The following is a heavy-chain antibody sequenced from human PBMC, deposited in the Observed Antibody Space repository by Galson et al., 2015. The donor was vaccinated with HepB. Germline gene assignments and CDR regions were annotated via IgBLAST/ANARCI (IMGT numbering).Heavy chain of an antibody. Sequence: SLRLSCAASGFTFSNAWMSWVRQAPGKGLEWVGRIKSKTDGGTTDYAAPVKGRFTISRDDSKNTLYLQMNSLKTEDTAVYYCTTGPQHYYDSPSFDYWGQGTLVTVSS. D-gene: IGHD3-22*01. V-gene: IGHV3-15*01. CDR1: GFTFSNAW. CDR3: TTGPQHYYDSPSFDY. J-gene: IGHJ4*02. CDR2: IKSKTDGGTT.